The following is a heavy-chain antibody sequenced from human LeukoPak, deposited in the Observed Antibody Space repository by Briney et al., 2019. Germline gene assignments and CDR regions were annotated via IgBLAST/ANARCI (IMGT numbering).Heavy chain of an antibody. J-gene: IGHJ4*02. D-gene: IGHD6-19*01. V-gene: IGHV3-33*01. CDR1: GFTFRSYG. Sequence: PGGSLRLSCAASGFTFRSYGMHWVRQAPGKGLEWVAVIWYDGSNKYYADSVKGRFTISRDNSKNTLYLQMNSLRAEDTAVYYCAREGPPADSSGWPYFDYWGQGTLVTVSS. CDR2: IWYDGSNK. CDR3: AREGPPADSSGWPYFDY.